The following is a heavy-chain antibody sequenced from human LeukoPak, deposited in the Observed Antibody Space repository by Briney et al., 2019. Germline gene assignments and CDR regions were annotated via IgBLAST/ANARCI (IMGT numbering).Heavy chain of an antibody. Sequence: GGSLRLSCAASGFIFSIYAMSWARQAPGKGLEWVSPISGSGGSTYYADSVKGRFTIARDNSKNTLYLQMNSLRAEDTAVYYCAKECEQHYYKQWGQGTLVTVSS. J-gene: IGHJ4*02. CDR3: AKECEQHYYKQ. CDR1: GFIFSIYA. D-gene: IGHD3-10*01. CDR2: ISGSGGST. V-gene: IGHV3-23*01.